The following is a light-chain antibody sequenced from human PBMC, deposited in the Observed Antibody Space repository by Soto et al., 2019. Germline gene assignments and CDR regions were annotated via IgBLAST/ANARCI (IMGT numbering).Light chain of an antibody. CDR1: QSLNARY. CDR2: GAS. CDR3: QQYNNWPWT. J-gene: IGKJ1*01. V-gene: IGKV3-15*01. Sequence: EIVLTQSPGTLSLSPGERATLSCRASQSLNARYLAWYQQKPGQAPRLLIHGASTRATGFPARFSGSGSGTDFTLTISSLQSGDFAVYYCQQYNNWPWTFGQGTKVDIK.